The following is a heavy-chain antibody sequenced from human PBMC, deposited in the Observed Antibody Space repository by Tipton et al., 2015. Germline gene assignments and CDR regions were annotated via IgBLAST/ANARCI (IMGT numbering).Heavy chain of an antibody. CDR3: ARGRGWRVFDY. Sequence: GLVKPSETLSLTCDVSGYSISSGYYWGWIRQPPGKGLEWIGSIFHRGDTNYNPSLKSRVTISLDTSKNQFSLKLTSVIAADTAVYFCARGRGWRVFDYWGQGTLVTVSS. CDR1: GYSISSGYY. D-gene: IGHD3-10*01. J-gene: IGHJ4*02. CDR2: IFHRGDT. V-gene: IGHV4-38-2*01.